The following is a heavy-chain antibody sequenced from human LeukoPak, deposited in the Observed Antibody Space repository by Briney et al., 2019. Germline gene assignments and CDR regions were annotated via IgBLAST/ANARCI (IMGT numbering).Heavy chain of an antibody. J-gene: IGHJ4*02. CDR3: AHSYGRYDCVWGSYRYDY. D-gene: IGHD3-16*02. Sequence: ESGPTLVNPTQTLTLTCTFSGFSLSTSGVGVGWIRQPPGKALEWLALIYWNDDKRYSPSLKSRLTITKDTSKNQVVLTMTNMDPVDTATYYCAHSYGRYDCVWGSYRYDYWGQGTLVTVSS. CDR1: GFSLSTSGVG. CDR2: IYWNDDK. V-gene: IGHV2-5*01.